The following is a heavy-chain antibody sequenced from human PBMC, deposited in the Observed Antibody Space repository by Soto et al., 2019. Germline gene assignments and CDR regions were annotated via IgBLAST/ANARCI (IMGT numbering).Heavy chain of an antibody. D-gene: IGHD3-22*01. CDR2: VLYDGSNQ. CDR1: GFIFSNYA. Sequence: QVQLVESRGGVVQPGRSLRVSCAASGFIFSNYAMHWVRQAPGKGLEWVAVVLYDGSNQFYAESVKGRFTISRDSSKSTLYLQMNNLREEDTAVYYCARDRVYYYDNSGYYNFDYWGQGTLVIVSS. V-gene: IGHV3-30-3*01. J-gene: IGHJ4*02. CDR3: ARDRVYYYDNSGYYNFDY.